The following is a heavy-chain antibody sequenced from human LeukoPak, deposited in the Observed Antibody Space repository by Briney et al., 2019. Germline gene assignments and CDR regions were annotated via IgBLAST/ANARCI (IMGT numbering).Heavy chain of an antibody. CDR1: GGSISSGDYY. CDR3: ARHFSASFTIFGVVTTNWFDP. D-gene: IGHD3-3*01. J-gene: IGHJ5*02. V-gene: IGHV4-30-4*01. CDR2: IYYSGST. Sequence: SETLSLTCTVSGGSISSGDYYWSWIRQPPGKGLEWIGYIYYSGSTYYNPSLKSRVTISVDTSKNQFSLKLSSVTAADTAVYYCARHFSASFTIFGVVTTNWFDPWGQGTLVTVSS.